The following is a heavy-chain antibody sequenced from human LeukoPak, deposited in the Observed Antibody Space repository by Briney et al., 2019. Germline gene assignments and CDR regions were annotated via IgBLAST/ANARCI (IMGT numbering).Heavy chain of an antibody. Sequence: ASVKVSCKASGYTFTGYYMHWVRQAPGQGLEWMGWINPNSGGTNYAQKFQGRVTMTRDASISTAYMELSRLRSDDTAVYYCARVDLQDIIIDYWGQGTLVTVSS. J-gene: IGHJ4*02. V-gene: IGHV1-2*02. CDR1: GYTFTGYY. CDR2: INPNSGGT. CDR3: ARVDLQDIIIDY. D-gene: IGHD4-4*01.